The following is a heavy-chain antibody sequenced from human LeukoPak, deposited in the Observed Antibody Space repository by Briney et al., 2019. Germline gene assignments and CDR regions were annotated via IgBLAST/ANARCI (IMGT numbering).Heavy chain of an antibody. J-gene: IGHJ5*02. CDR1: GGSFSGYY. CDR2: INHSGST. D-gene: IGHD2-15*01. Sequence: SETLSLTCAVYGGSFSGYYWSWIRRPPGKGLEWIGEINHSGSTNYNPSLKSRVTISVDTSKNQFSLKLSSVTAADTAVYYCARGRYCSGGSCYRFGFDPWGQGTLVTVSS. CDR3: ARGRYCSGGSCYRFGFDP. V-gene: IGHV4-34*01.